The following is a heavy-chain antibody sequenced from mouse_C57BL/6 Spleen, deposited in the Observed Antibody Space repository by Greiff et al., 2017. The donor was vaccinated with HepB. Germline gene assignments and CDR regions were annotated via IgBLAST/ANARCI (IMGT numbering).Heavy chain of an antibody. J-gene: IGHJ1*03. CDR1: GYTFTSYD. CDR3: AREGYGSSLHWYFDV. CDR2: IYPRDGST. V-gene: IGHV1-85*01. D-gene: IGHD1-1*01. Sequence: QVQLKQSGPELVKPGASVKLSCKASGYTFTSYDINWVKQRPGQGLEWIGWIYPRDGSTKYNEKFKGKATLTVDTSSSTAYMELHSLTSEDSAVYFCAREGYGSSLHWYFDVWGTGTTVTVSS.